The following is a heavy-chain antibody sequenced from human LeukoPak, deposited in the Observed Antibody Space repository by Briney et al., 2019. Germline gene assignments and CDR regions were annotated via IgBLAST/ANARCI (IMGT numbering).Heavy chain of an antibody. Sequence: PPETLSLTCAVSGYSISSGYYWGWIRQPPGKGLEWIGSIYHSGSTYYNPSLKSRVTISVDTSKNQFSLKLSSVTAADTAVYYCARVPYYDFWSGSEARFDYWGQGTLVTVSS. D-gene: IGHD3-3*01. CDR3: ARVPYYDFWSGSEARFDY. J-gene: IGHJ4*02. CDR2: IYHSGST. CDR1: GYSISSGYY. V-gene: IGHV4-38-2*01.